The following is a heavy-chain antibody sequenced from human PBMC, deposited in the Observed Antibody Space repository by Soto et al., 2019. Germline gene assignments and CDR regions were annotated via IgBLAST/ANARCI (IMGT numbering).Heavy chain of an antibody. D-gene: IGHD1-1*01. V-gene: IGHV1-8*02. CDR1: GYTFTDYD. J-gene: IGHJ4*02. CDR2: MSPDSGNT. Sequence: QVQVVQSRAEVKKPGASVRVSCKTSGYTFTDYDINCVRQAAGQGLENMGWMSPDSGNTGYSQQFQGRVTMTSNTSTSTAYMELSSLTSEDTAVYYCEVTTGYWGQGTMVTVSS. CDR3: EVTTGY.